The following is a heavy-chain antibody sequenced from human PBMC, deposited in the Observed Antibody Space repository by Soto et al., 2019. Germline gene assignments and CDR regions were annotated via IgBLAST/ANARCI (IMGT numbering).Heavy chain of an antibody. D-gene: IGHD3-22*01. CDR2: ISSSSSTI. V-gene: IGHV3-48*02. CDR1: GFTFSSYS. CDR3: ASLIDYYDSSGYTY. Sequence: VQLVESGGGLVQPGGSLRLSCAASGFTFSSYSMNWVRQAPGKGLEWVSYISSSSSTIYYADSVKGRFTISRDNAKNSLYLQMNSLRDEDTAVYYCASLIDYYDSSGYTYWGQGTLVTVSS. J-gene: IGHJ4*02.